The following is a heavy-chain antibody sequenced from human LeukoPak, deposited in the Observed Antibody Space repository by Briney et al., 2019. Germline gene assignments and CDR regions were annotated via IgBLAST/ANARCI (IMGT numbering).Heavy chain of an antibody. V-gene: IGHV4-34*01. CDR1: GGSFSGYY. D-gene: IGHD3-10*01. Sequence: SETLSLTCAVYGGSFSGYYWSWIRQPPGKGLEWIGEINHSGSTNYNPSLKSRVTISVDTSKNQFSLKLSSVTAADTAVYYCARDRDYYGSGSYSHWFDPWGQGTLVTVSS. CDR2: INHSGST. CDR3: ARDRDYYGSGSYSHWFDP. J-gene: IGHJ5*02.